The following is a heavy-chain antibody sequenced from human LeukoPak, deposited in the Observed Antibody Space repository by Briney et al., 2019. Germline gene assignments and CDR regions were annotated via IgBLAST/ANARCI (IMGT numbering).Heavy chain of an antibody. D-gene: IGHD3-9*01. CDR2: ISAYNGNT. Sequence: ASVKVSCKASGYTFTSYGISWVRQAPGQGLEWMGWISAYNGNTNYAQKLQGRVTMTTDTSTSTAYMELRSLRSDDTAVYYCARAGPPLRYFDWSYPGGDYWSQGTLVTVSS. CDR1: GYTFTSYG. V-gene: IGHV1-18*01. J-gene: IGHJ4*02. CDR3: ARAGPPLRYFDWSYPGGDY.